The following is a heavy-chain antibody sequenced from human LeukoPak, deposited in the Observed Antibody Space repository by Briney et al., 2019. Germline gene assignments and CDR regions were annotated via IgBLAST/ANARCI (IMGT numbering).Heavy chain of an antibody. CDR3: ARDSSSWYGQGNWFDP. D-gene: IGHD6-13*01. CDR1: GGTFSSYA. J-gene: IGHJ5*02. CDR2: MNPNSGNT. Sequence: ASVKVSCKASGGTFSSYAISWVRQAPGQGLEWMGWMNPNSGNTGYAQKFQGRVTITRNTSISTAYMELSRLRSDDTAVYYCARDSSSWYGQGNWFDPWGQGTLVTVSS. V-gene: IGHV1-8*03.